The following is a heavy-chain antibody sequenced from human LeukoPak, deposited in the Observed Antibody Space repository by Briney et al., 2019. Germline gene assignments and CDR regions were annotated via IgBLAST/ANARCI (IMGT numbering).Heavy chain of an antibody. V-gene: IGHV3-23*01. CDR1: GSTFSSYA. CDR3: TKDLSGSGSYYPLDY. J-gene: IGHJ4*02. CDR2: VDGRGSST. Sequence: PGGSLRLSCAASGSTFSSYALSWVRQAPGKGLEWVSAVDGRGSSTYYADSVKGRFTISRDNSNNTLYLQMDSLRAEDTAEYYCTKDLSGSGSYYPLDYWGQGTLVTVSS. D-gene: IGHD3-10*01.